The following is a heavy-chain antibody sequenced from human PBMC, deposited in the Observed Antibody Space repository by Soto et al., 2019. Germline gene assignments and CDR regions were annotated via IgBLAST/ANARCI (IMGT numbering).Heavy chain of an antibody. J-gene: IGHJ4*02. V-gene: IGHV4-31*03. CDR1: GGSISSGGYY. D-gene: IGHD6-6*01. CDR3: ARDPSSIAAKHYFDY. CDR2: IYYSGST. Sequence: SETLSLTCTVSGGSISSGGYYWSWIRQHPGKGLEWIGYIYYSGSTYYDPSLKSRVTISVDTSKNQFSLKLSSVTAADTAVYYCARDPSSIAAKHYFDYWGQGTLVTVSS.